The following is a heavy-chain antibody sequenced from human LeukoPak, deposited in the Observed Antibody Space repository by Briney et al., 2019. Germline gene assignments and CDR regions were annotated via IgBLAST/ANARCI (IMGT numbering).Heavy chain of an antibody. Sequence: PSETLSLTCTVSGGSISTNSYFWDWIRQSPGKGLEWIGSVYQTGSTCCNPSLRSRVTISVDTSKNQFSLKLRSVTAADTAVYYCGRRTYYYGSGSLGYFDYWGQGTLVTVSS. CDR3: GRRTYYYGSGSLGYFDY. J-gene: IGHJ4*02. CDR1: GGSISTNSYF. CDR2: VYQTGST. D-gene: IGHD3-10*01. V-gene: IGHV4-39*01.